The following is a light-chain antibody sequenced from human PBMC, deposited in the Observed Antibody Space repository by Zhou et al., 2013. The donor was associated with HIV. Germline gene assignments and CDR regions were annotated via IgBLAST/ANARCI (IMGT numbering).Light chain of an antibody. Sequence: EIVMTQSPATLSVSPGERATLSCRASQSVSSNLAWYQQKPGQAPRLLIYGASTRATGIPARFSGSGSGTEFTLTISSLQSEDFAVYYCQQYNNWGXLTFGGGTKVEIK. J-gene: IGKJ4*01. CDR1: QSVSSN. CDR3: QQYNNWGXLT. V-gene: IGKV3-15*01. CDR2: GAS.